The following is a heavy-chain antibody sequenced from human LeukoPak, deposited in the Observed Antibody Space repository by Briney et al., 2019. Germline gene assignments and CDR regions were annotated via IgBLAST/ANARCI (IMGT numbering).Heavy chain of an antibody. CDR1: GFSLSTSGVG. J-gene: IGHJ3*02. CDR3: AHRHHYYHSGYYYGGTFDI. CDR2: IYWDDDK. Sequence: SGPTLVNPTQTLTLTCTFSGFSLSTSGVGVGWIRQPPGKALEWLALIYWDDDKHYSPSLKSRLTITKDTSKNQVVLTMTNMDPVDTATYYCAHRHHYYHSGYYYGGTFDIWGLGTMVTVSS. D-gene: IGHD3-22*01. V-gene: IGHV2-5*02.